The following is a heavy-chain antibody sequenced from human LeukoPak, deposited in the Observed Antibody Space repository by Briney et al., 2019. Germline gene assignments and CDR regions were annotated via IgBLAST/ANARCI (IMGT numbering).Heavy chain of an antibody. Sequence: ASVKVSCKASGYTFTSYDTNWVRQATGQGLEWMGWMNPNSGNTGYAQKFQGRVTITRNTSISTAYMELSRLRSDDTAVYYCARATPITMIVVLSWFDPWGQGTLVTVSS. D-gene: IGHD3-22*01. J-gene: IGHJ5*02. CDR2: MNPNSGNT. CDR3: ARATPITMIVVLSWFDP. V-gene: IGHV1-8*03. CDR1: GYTFTSYD.